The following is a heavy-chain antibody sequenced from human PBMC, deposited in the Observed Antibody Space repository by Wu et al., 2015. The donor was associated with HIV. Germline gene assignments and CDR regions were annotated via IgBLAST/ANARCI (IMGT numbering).Heavy chain of an antibody. CDR2: MNPNSGNT. J-gene: IGHJ4*02. CDR3: AIKVGANYFDY. Sequence: QVQLVQSGAEVKKPGASVKVSCKASGYTFTSYDINWVRQATGQGLEWMGWMNPNSGNTGFAQKFRGRVSMTRNTSISTAYMELSRVTSEDTAVYYCAIKVGANYFDYWGQGTLVTVSS. V-gene: IGHV1-8*01. D-gene: IGHD1-26*01. CDR1: GYTFTSYD.